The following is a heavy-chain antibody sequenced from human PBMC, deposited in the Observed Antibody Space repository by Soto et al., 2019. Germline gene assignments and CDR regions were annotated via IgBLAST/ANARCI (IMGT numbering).Heavy chain of an antibody. Sequence: GGSLRLSCAASGLTVSSNYMSWVRQAPGKGLEWVSMIYSGGDIYYTDSVKGRFTISRDTYKNMVYLQMNILRADDTAVYYCVRDGYNPFWFLTWGQGTLVTVPS. J-gene: IGHJ5*02. D-gene: IGHD3-10*01. V-gene: IGHV3-53*01. CDR3: VRDGYNPFWFLT. CDR1: GLTVSSNY. CDR2: IYSGGDI.